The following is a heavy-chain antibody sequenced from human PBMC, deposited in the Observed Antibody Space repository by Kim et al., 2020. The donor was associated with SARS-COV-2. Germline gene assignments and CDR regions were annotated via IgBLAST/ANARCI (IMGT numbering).Heavy chain of an antibody. J-gene: IGHJ3*02. Sequence: GGSLRLSCAASGFTFSDSAMHGVRQASGQGLELVGRIRSKANRYATAYAASVKARFTISRDDSKNPAYLQMNSLKTEDTAVYYCTRVPVTTLAFWDTFD. CDR2: IRSKANRYAT. CDR1: GFTFSDSA. V-gene: IGHV3-73*01. CDR3: TRVPVTTLAFWDTFD. D-gene: IGHD3-3*02.